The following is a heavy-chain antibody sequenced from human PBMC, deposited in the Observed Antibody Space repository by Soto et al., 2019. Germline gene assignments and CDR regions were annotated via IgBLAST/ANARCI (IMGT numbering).Heavy chain of an antibody. J-gene: IGHJ6*02. Sequence: KVSCKASGYTFTSYYMHWVRQAPGQGLEWMGIINPSGDSDTRYSPSFQGQVTISADKSISTAYLQWSSLKASDTAMYYCARWDTAMVARNYYGMDVWGQGTTVTVSS. V-gene: IGHV5-51*01. CDR2: INPSGDSDT. CDR1: GYTFTSYY. D-gene: IGHD5-18*01. CDR3: ARWDTAMVARNYYGMDV.